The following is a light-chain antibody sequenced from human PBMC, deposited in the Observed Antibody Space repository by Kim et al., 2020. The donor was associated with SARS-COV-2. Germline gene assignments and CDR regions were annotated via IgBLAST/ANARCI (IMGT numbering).Light chain of an antibody. Sequence: EIVLTQSPATLSLSPGERATLSCRASQSVSSYLAWYQQKPGQAPRLLIYDASNMATGIPARFSGSGSGTDFTLTISSLEPEDFAVYYCQQRSNWPLLTFGGGTKLEI. CDR1: QSVSSY. CDR3: QQRSNWPLLT. J-gene: IGKJ4*01. V-gene: IGKV3-11*01. CDR2: DAS.